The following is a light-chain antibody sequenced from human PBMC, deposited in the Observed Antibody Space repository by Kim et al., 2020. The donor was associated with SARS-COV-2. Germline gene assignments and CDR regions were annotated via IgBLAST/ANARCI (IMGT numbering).Light chain of an antibody. Sequence: RVTISCSGSSSNIGSNTVNWYQQPPGTAPKLLIYSNNQRPSGVPDRFSGSKSGTSASLAISGLQSEDEADYHCAAWDDSLNGYYVFGTGTKVTVL. J-gene: IGLJ1*01. CDR2: SNN. CDR1: SSNIGSNT. V-gene: IGLV1-44*01. CDR3: AAWDDSLNGYYV.